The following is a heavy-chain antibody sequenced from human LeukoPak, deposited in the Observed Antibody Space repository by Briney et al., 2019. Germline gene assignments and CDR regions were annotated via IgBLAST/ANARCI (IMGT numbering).Heavy chain of an antibody. D-gene: IGHD4-11*01. CDR3: ARVVYSHYWPEGMDV. J-gene: IGHJ6*02. V-gene: IGHV4-59*01. CDR2: VYYSGGT. CDR1: GASISNYY. Sequence: SETLSLTCTVSGASISNYYWSWIRQPPGKGLEWIGYVYYSGGTNYNPSLESRVTISEDTSKNQFSLMLTSVTAADTAVYYCARVVYSHYWPEGMDVWGQGTTVTVSS.